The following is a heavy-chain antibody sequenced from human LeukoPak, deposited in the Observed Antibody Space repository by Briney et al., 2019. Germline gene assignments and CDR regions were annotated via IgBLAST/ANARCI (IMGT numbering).Heavy chain of an antibody. Sequence: LEWIGYFHNSGTSTYNPSLKSRVTISADTSKNQFSLKLNSLPTADTAVYYCTRGAGWPIDYWGQGILVTVSS. J-gene: IGHJ4*02. V-gene: IGHV4-59*09. CDR2: FHNSGTS. D-gene: IGHD2-15*01. CDR3: TRGAGWPIDY.